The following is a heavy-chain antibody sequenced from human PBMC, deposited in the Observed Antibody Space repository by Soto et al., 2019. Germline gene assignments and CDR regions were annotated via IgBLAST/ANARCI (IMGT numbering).Heavy chain of an antibody. V-gene: IGHV3-21*01. CDR1: GFTFSSYS. Sequence: EVQLVESGGGLVKPGGSLRLSCAASGFTFSSYSMNWVRQAPGKGLEWVSTISSSYIYYADSVKGRFTISRDNAKNSLDLQMNSLRAEDTAVYYCARVGQLGGYWGQGTLVTVSS. D-gene: IGHD6-6*01. CDR2: ISSSYI. J-gene: IGHJ4*02. CDR3: ARVGQLGGY.